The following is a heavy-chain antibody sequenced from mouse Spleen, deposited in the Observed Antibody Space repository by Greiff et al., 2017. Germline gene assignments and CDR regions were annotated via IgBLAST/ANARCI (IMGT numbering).Heavy chain of an antibody. CDR1: GYTFTSYG. V-gene: IGHV1-81*01. Sequence: QVQLQQSGAELARPGASVKLSCKASGYTFTSYGISWVKQRTGQGLEWIGEIYPRSGNTYYNEKFKGKATLTADKSSSTAYMELRSLTSEDSAVYFCARRGPQNAMDYWGQGTSVTVSS. CDR2: IYPRSGNT. J-gene: IGHJ4*01. D-gene: IGHD3-1*01. CDR3: ARRGPQNAMDY.